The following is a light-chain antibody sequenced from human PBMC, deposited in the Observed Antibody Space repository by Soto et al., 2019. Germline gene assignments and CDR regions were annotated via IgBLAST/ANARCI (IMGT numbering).Light chain of an antibody. Sequence: DIRMTQSPPSLSASIGDRVTITCRASQSISNYLNWYQQKPGKAPKLLIFAASSLQSGVPLRFRGSGSGADFTLTVSSLQPEDFATYFCLQSFGTPWTFGQGTKV. J-gene: IGKJ1*01. CDR2: AAS. CDR3: LQSFGTPWT. CDR1: QSISNY. V-gene: IGKV1-39*01.